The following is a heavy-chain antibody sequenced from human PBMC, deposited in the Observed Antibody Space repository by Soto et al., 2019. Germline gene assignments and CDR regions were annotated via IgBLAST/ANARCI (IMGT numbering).Heavy chain of an antibody. D-gene: IGHD6-13*01. CDR3: ARGSVAAAGREGHYFDY. CDR2: INHSGST. Sequence: PSETLSLTCAVYGGSFSGYYWSWIRQPPGKGLEWIGEINHSGSTNYNPSLQSRVTISVDTSKNQFSLKLSSVTAADTAVYYCARGSVAAAGREGHYFDYWGQGTLVTV. CDR1: GGSFSGYY. J-gene: IGHJ4*02. V-gene: IGHV4-34*01.